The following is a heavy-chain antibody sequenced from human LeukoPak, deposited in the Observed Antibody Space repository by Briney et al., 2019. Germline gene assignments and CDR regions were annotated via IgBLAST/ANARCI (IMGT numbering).Heavy chain of an antibody. CDR1: GGTFSSYA. V-gene: IGHV1-69*04. CDR2: IIPILGIA. CDR3: ARVGCSGGSCYDY. Sequence: AASVKVSCKASGGTFSSYAISWVRQAPGQGLEWMGRIIPILGIANYAQKFQGRVTITADKSTSTAYIELSSLRSEDTAVYYCARVGCSGGSCYDYWGQGTLVTVSS. D-gene: IGHD2-15*01. J-gene: IGHJ4*02.